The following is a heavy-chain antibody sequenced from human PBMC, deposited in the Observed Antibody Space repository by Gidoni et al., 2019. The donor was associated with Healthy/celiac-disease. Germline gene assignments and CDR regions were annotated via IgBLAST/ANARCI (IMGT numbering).Heavy chain of an antibody. Sequence: QVQLQQWGAGLLKPSETLSLTCAVYGGSFSCYSWSRLRQPPGKGLEWIGEINHSGSTNYNPSLKSRVTISVDTSKNQFSLKLSSVTAADTAVYYCARGRCSSTSCYISRTRYFDYWGQGTLVTVSS. CDR2: INHSGST. V-gene: IGHV4-34*01. CDR3: ARGRCSSTSCYISRTRYFDY. D-gene: IGHD2-2*02. J-gene: IGHJ4*02. CDR1: GGSFSCYS.